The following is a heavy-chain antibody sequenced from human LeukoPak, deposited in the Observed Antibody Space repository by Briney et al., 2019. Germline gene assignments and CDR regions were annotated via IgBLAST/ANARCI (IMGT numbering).Heavy chain of an antibody. CDR2: IPYDGSNK. D-gene: IGHD3-10*01. CDR1: GFTFSRYG. V-gene: IGHV3-30*02. J-gene: IGHJ4*02. CDR3: AKGIWFGEFGDGVT. Sequence: GGSLRLSCAASGFTFSRYGMHWVRQAPGKGLKWVAFIPYDGSNKYYADSVKGRFTISRDNSKNTLYLQMNSLRAEDTAVYYCAKGIWFGEFGDGVTWGQGTLVTVSS.